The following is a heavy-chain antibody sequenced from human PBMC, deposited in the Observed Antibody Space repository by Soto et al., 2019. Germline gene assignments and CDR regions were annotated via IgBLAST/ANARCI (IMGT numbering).Heavy chain of an antibody. J-gene: IGHJ6*02. D-gene: IGHD3-3*02. CDR1: GFTFNSYA. CDR2: ISSSGDGT. CDR3: AKNAHFWSWGMDV. V-gene: IGHV3-23*01. Sequence: EVQLLESGGGLIQPGGSLRLSCAASGFTFNSYAMTWVRQAPGKGLEWVSIISSSGDGTYYVDSVKGRFTISRDNSRNTLNLQMNSLRAEDTAVYYCAKNAHFWSWGMDVWGQGTTVTVSS.